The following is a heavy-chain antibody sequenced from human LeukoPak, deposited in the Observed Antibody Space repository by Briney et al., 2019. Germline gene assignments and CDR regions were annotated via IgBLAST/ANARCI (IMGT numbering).Heavy chain of an antibody. V-gene: IGHV1-2*06. D-gene: IGHD2-15*01. CDR1: GYTFTDYF. CDR3: ARVTWKTVVAAPDY. CDR2: INPHSGGA. Sequence: ASVKVSCKASGYTFTDYFIHWVRQAPGQGLEWMGRINPHSGGANYAQKFQGRVTMTRDTSINTAYMELSRLTSDGTAVYYCARVTWKTVVAAPDYWGQGTLVTVSS. J-gene: IGHJ4*02.